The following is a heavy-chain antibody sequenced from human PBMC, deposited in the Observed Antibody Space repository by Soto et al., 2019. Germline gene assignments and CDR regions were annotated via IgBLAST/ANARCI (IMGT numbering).Heavy chain of an antibody. CDR2: IRSEANSYAT. CDR1: GFTFSGSA. D-gene: IGHD3-22*01. CDR3: TSSYYDRPYDAFDI. Sequence: GESLKISCAASGFTFSGSAMHWVRQASGKGLEWVGRIRSEANSYATAYAASVKGRFTISRDDSKNTAYLQMNSLKTEDTAVYYCTSSYYDRPYDAFDIWGQGTMVTVSS. V-gene: IGHV3-73*01. J-gene: IGHJ3*02.